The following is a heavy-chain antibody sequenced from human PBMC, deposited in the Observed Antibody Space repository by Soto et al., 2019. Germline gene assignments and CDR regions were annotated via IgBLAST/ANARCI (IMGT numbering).Heavy chain of an antibody. J-gene: IGHJ4*02. CDR1: GFIFSDYE. D-gene: IGHD2-15*01. V-gene: IGHV3-48*03. Sequence: GGSLRLSCAASGFIFSDYEMNWVRQAPGKGLEWVAYITSGGRSIYYADSVKGRFTISRDNAENSLFLQLNSLRADDTALYYCVRRMASPDCWGQGTLVTVSS. CDR3: VRRMASPDC. CDR2: ITSGGRSI.